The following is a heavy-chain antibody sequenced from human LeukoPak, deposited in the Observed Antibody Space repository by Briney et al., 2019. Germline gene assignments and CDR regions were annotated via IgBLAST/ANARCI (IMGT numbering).Heavy chain of an antibody. Sequence: GESLKISCKGSGYSFTSYWIGWVRQMPGKGLEWMGIIYPGDSDTRYSPSFQGQVTISADKSISTAYLQWSSLKASDTAMYYCARQILHYYGSGSYQRNYYYYYMDVWGKGTTVTVSS. V-gene: IGHV5-51*01. CDR2: IYPGDSDT. CDR3: ARQILHYYGSGSYQRNYYYYYMDV. J-gene: IGHJ6*03. CDR1: GYSFTSYW. D-gene: IGHD3-10*01.